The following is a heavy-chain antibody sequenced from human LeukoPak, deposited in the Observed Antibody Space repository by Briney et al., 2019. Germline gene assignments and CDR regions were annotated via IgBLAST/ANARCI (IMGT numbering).Heavy chain of an antibody. CDR1: GGSMSSHF. CDR3: ARVPLGDTATLDY. J-gene: IGHJ4*02. V-gene: IGHV4-59*11. Sequence: SETLSLTCSVSGGSMSSHFWTWIRQPPGKGLEWIGYIYYSGNTNYNPSLKSRVTISVDTSKNQFSLKLSSVTAADTAVYYCARVPLGDTATLDYWGQGTLVTVSS. CDR2: IYYSGNT. D-gene: IGHD5-18*01.